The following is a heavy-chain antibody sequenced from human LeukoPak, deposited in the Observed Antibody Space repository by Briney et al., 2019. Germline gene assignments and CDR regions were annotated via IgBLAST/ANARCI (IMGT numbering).Heavy chain of an antibody. CDR2: IYYSGST. Sequence: SETLSLTCTVSGGSISNYYWSWIRQPPGKGLEWIGYIYYSGSTNYNPSLKSRVTISVDTSENQFSLKLTSVTAADTAVYYCARHGGWLAGARNWGQGTLVTVSS. D-gene: IGHD6-19*01. CDR1: GGSISNYY. J-gene: IGHJ4*02. V-gene: IGHV4-59*08. CDR3: ARHGGWLAGARN.